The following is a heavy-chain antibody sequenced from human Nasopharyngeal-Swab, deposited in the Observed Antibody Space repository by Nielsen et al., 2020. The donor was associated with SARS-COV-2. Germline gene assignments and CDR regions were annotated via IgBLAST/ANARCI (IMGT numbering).Heavy chain of an antibody. CDR2: IYPGDSDT. J-gene: IGHJ6*02. CDR3: ARQPPRSGWYYYGMDV. CDR1: GYSFTSYW. D-gene: IGHD6-19*01. Sequence: KVSCKGSGYSFTSYWIGWVRQMPGKGLEWMGIIYPGDSDTRYSPSFQGQVTISADKSISTAYLQWSSLKASDTATYYCARQPPRSGWYYYGMDVWGQGTTVTVSS. V-gene: IGHV5-51*01.